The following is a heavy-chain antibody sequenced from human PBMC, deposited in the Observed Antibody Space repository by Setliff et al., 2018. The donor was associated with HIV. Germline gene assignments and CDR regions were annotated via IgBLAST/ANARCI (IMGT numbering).Heavy chain of an antibody. CDR3: ASDYSSRHDAFDI. Sequence: SETLSLTCTVSGYSINSDYYWAWIRQPPGRGLESPGRGLQWIGHIFHSGSTYYNPSLQNRVSMSIDTSQNQFSLRLTSLTAADTAVYYCASDYSSRHDAFDIWGQGTVVTVSS. D-gene: IGHD6-13*01. V-gene: IGHV4-38-2*02. CDR1: GYSINSDYY. CDR2: IFHSGST. J-gene: IGHJ3*02.